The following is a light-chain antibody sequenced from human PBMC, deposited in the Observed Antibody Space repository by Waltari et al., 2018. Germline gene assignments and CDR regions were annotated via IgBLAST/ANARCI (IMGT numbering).Light chain of an antibody. CDR3: MQALQTPYT. V-gene: IGKV2-28*01. CDR1: QRLLNSKGYNH. CDR2: LGS. J-gene: IGKJ2*01. Sequence: DIVLTPSPLSLTVAPGEPASISCRATQRLLNSKGYNHLEWYLQKPGQSPQLLFYLGSNRAYGVPDRFSGSGSGTDFTLKISRVEAEDVGVYYCMQALQTPYTFGQGTKLEIK.